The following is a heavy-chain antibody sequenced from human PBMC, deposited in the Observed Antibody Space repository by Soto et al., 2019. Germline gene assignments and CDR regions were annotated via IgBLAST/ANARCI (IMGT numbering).Heavy chain of an antibody. CDR2: IRSKVYGGTI. CDR3: TRDGVQITDFDYRYYALDV. CDR1: GFSFGDYA. Sequence: GGSLRLSCRGSGFSFGDYAINWFRQSPGKGLECVGFIRSKVYGGTIEYAASVKGRFSISRDDSKSIAYLQMNSLRTDDTAVYYCTRDGVQITDFDYRYYALDVWGPGTTVTVSS. D-gene: IGHD3-16*01. V-gene: IGHV3-49*03. J-gene: IGHJ6*02.